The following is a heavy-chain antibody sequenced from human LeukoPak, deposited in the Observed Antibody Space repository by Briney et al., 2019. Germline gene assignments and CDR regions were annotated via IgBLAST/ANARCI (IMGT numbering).Heavy chain of an antibody. CDR3: ARGGLPYDYVWGSYRPPGDY. V-gene: IGHV1-8*01. D-gene: IGHD3-16*02. CDR2: MNPNSGNT. Sequence: GASVKVSCKASGYTFTSYDINWLRQATGQGLEWMGWMNPNSGNTGYAQKFQGRVTMTRNTSISTAYMELSSLRSEDTAVYYCARGGLPYDYVWGSYRPPGDYWGQGTLVTVSS. J-gene: IGHJ4*02. CDR1: GYTFTSYD.